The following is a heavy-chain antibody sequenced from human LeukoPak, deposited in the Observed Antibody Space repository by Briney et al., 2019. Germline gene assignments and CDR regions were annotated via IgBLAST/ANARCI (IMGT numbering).Heavy chain of an antibody. V-gene: IGHV4-59*01. CDR1: GGPISSYY. CDR2: IYYSGST. J-gene: IGHJ5*02. Sequence: PETLSHTCTVSGGPISSYYWSWSRPPPGKGPEGIGYIYYSGSTNCNPSLRSRFTISVDTSKSQFSLKVSSVTAADTAVYCCARSGGFGVSGWLDPWGQGTLVTVSS. CDR3: ARSGGFGVSGWLDP. D-gene: IGHD2-15*01.